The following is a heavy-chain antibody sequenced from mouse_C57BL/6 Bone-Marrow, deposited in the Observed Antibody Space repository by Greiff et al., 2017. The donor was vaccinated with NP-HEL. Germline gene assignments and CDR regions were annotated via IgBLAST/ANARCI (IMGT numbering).Heavy chain of an antibody. Sequence: VKLQQPGAELVMPGASVKLSCKASGYTFTSYWMHWVKQRPGQGLEWIGEIDPSDSYTNYNQKFKGKSTLTVDKSSSTAYMQLSSLTSEDSAVYYCARSSDGYYYAMDYWGQGTSVTVSS. CDR3: ARSSDGYYYAMDY. J-gene: IGHJ4*01. D-gene: IGHD2-3*01. CDR2: IDPSDSYT. V-gene: IGHV1-69*01. CDR1: GYTFTSYW.